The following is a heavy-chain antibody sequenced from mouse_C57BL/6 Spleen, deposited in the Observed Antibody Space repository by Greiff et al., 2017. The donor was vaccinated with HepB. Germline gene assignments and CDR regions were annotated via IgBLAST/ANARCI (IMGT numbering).Heavy chain of an antibody. CDR2: IHPNSGST. D-gene: IGHD1-1*01. J-gene: IGHJ4*01. CDR3: ASNYGYAMDY. CDR1: GYTFTSYW. Sequence: VQLQQPGAELVKPGASVKLSCKASGYTFTSYWMHWVKQRPGQGLEWIGMIHPNSGSTNYNEKFKSKATLTVDKSSSTAYMHLSSLTSEDSAVYYCASNYGYAMDYWGQGTSVTVSS. V-gene: IGHV1-64*01.